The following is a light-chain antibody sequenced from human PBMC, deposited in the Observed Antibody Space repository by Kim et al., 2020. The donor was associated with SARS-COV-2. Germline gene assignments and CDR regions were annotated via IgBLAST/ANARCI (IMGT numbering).Light chain of an antibody. CDR1: QSVNSNY. CDR3: QQYGSSPPT. CDR2: GAS. J-gene: IGKJ1*01. V-gene: IGKV3-20*01. Sequence: PGERATLSCRASQSVNSNYLAWYQQKPGQAPRLLIYGASSRATGIPDRFSGSGSGTDFTLTISRLEPEDFAVYYCQQYGSSPPTFSQGTKVDIK.